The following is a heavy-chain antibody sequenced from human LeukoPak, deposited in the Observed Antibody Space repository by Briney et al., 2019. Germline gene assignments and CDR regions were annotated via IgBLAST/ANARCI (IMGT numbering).Heavy chain of an antibody. J-gene: IGHJ4*02. V-gene: IGHV4-4*07. Sequence: SETLSLTCTVSGVSISSYYWSWIRQPAAKGLEWIGRIYTSGSTNYNPSLKSRVTMLVDTSKNQFSLKLSSVTAADSAVYYCARDPLYGSAGHYWGQGTLVTVSS. CDR2: IYTSGST. D-gene: IGHD3-10*01. CDR3: ARDPLYGSAGHY. CDR1: GVSISSYY.